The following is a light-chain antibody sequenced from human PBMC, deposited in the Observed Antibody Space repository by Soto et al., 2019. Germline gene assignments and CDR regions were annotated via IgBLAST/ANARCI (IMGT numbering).Light chain of an antibody. J-gene: IGKJ1*01. CDR2: GAS. CDR1: QSVSSN. V-gene: IGKV3-15*01. Sequence: EIVMTQSPATLSVSPGERATLSCRASQSVSSNLAWYQQKPAQAPKLLIYGASTRATGITATSSGSGSGTEVTLTISSLQSEDVVVYYCQQYNNWPPWTFGQGTKVEIK. CDR3: QQYNNWPPWT.